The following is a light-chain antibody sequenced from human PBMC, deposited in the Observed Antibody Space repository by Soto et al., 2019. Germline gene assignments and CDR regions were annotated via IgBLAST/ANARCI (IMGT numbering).Light chain of an antibody. CDR3: SSYTGSYTLM. CDR1: SSDVGGYNY. J-gene: IGLJ3*02. CDR2: ETT. V-gene: IGLV2-8*01. Sequence: QSVLTQPPSASGSPGQSVTISCTGTSSDVGGYNYVSWYQQHPGKAPKLMIYETTKRPSRVSNRFSGSKSGNTASLTISGLLAEDEADYYCSSYTGSYTLMFGGGTKLTVL.